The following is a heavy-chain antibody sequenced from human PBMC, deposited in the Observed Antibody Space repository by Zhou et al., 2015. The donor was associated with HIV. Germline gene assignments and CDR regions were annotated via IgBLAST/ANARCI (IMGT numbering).Heavy chain of an antibody. D-gene: IGHD3-16*02. CDR1: GFTFSNYG. CDR2: IRYDGSNE. CDR3: AKDSYDKVGGNYRSHYYDY. Sequence: QVQLVESGGRRGPAWGGSLRLSCAASGFTFSNYGMHWVRQAPGKGLEWVTFIRYDGSNEFYADSVKGRLTISRDNSKNTLYLQMNSLRAEDTAVYYCAKDSYDKVGGNYRSHYYDYWGQGTLVTVSS. J-gene: IGHJ4*02. V-gene: IGHV3-30*02.